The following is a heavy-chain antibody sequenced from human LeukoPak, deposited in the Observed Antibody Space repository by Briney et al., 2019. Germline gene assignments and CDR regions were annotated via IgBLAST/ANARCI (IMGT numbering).Heavy chain of an antibody. Sequence: SETLSLTCTVSGGSISSGSYYWGWIRQPPGKWLEWIGDIYYSGSTYYNPSLKSRVTISVDTSKNHFSLKLSSVTAADTAVYYCARRYSRGTFDIWGQGTMVTVSS. CDR2: IYYSGST. CDR1: GGSISSGSYY. D-gene: IGHD2-15*01. J-gene: IGHJ3*02. V-gene: IGHV4-39*02. CDR3: ARRYSRGTFDI.